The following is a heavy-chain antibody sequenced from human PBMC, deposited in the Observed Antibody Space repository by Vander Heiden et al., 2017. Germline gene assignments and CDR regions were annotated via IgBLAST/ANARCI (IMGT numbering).Heavy chain of an antibody. CDR3: AKEKKQPSVNYFDY. J-gene: IGHJ4*02. V-gene: IGHV3-23*01. CDR2: ISGSGGST. Sequence: EVQLLESGGGLVQPGGSLRPSCEASGFTFGSYARSWVRQAPGKGLEWVSAISGSGGSTYYADSVKGRFTISRDNSKNTLYLQMNSLRAEDTAVYYCAKEKKQPSVNYFDYWGQGTLVTVSS. CDR1: GFTFGSYA. D-gene: IGHD6-13*01.